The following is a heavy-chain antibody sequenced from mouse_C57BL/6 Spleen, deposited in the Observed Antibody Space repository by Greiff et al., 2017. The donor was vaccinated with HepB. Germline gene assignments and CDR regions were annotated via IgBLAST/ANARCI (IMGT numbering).Heavy chain of an antibody. CDR1: GYTFTSYW. CDR2: IYPSDSET. CDR3: ARRVDYDYDVGNWYFDV. D-gene: IGHD2-4*01. Sequence: QVQLQQSGAELVRPGSSVKLSCKASGYTFTSYWMDWVKQRPGQGLEWIGNIYPSDSETHYNQKFKDKATLTVDKSSSTAYMQLSSLTSEDSAVYYCARRVDYDYDVGNWYFDVWGTGTTVTVSS. V-gene: IGHV1-61*01. J-gene: IGHJ1*03.